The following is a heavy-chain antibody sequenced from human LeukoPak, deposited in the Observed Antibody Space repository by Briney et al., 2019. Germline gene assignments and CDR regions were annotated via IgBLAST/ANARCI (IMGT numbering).Heavy chain of an antibody. Sequence: SETLSLTCAVYGGSFSGYYWSWIRQPPGKGLEWIGYIYYSGSTNYNPSLKSRVTISVDTSKNQFSLKLSSVTAADTAVYYCARGGGYGAPFDYWGQGTLVTVSS. CDR1: GGSFSGYY. J-gene: IGHJ4*02. CDR2: IYYSGST. CDR3: ARGGGYGAPFDY. D-gene: IGHD4-17*01. V-gene: IGHV4-59*01.